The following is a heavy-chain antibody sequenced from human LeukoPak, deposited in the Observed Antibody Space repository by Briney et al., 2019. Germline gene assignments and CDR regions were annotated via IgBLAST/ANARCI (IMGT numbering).Heavy chain of an antibody. CDR3: ARERVSVWSGDFSPLDN. Sequence: GGSLRLSCAASGFTFSSYSMHWVRQAPGRGLEWVSSLSSSSTYISYADSVKGRFTISRDNAKNSLYLQMNSLRAEDTAVYYCARERVSVWSGDFSPLDNWGQGILVTVSS. V-gene: IGHV3-21*06. CDR1: GFTFSSYS. CDR2: LSSSSTYI. J-gene: IGHJ4*02. D-gene: IGHD3-10*01.